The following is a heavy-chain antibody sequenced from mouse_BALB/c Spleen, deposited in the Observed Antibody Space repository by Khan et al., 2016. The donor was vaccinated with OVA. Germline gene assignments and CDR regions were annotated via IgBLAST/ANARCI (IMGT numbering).Heavy chain of an antibody. V-gene: IGHV5-6-3*01. CDR3: AIMARIIN. CDR1: GFTFSSYG. CDR2: INSNCGST. Sequence: EVELVESGGGLVQPGGSLKLSCAASGFTFSSYGMSWVRHTPDKRLALVATINSNCGSTYYPDSVKGRFTLSRDIAKNSLYLQMSSLKYEETAMYYCAIMARIINWGQGTTSTVAS. J-gene: IGHJ2*01.